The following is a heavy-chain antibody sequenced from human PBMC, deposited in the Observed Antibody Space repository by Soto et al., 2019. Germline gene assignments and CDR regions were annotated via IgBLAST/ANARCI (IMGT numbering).Heavy chain of an antibody. CDR2: ISGSGGST. D-gene: IGHD5-18*01. CDR1: GFTFSSYA. J-gene: IGHJ4*02. Sequence: EVQLLESGGGLVQPGGSLRLSCAASGFTFSSYAMSWVRQAPGKGLEWVSAISGSGGSTYYADSVKGRFTISRDNSKNTLYLQMKSLRAEDTAVYYCAKCDRYSYGPGVDYWGQGTLVTVSS. CDR3: AKCDRYSYGPGVDY. V-gene: IGHV3-23*01.